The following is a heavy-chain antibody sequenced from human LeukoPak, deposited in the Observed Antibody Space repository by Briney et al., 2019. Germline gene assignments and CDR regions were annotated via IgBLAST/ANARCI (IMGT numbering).Heavy chain of an antibody. J-gene: IGHJ5*02. CDR2: IYYSGST. V-gene: IGHV4-59*08. CDR3: ACTSGGGSAGWFDP. CDR1: GGSISRYY. D-gene: IGHD1-26*01. Sequence: SETLSLTCTVSGGSISRYYWSWIRQPPGKGLEWIGYIYYSGSTNYNPSLKSRVTISIDTSKNQFSLKLSSVTAADTAVYYCACTSGGGSAGWFDPWGQGTLVTVSS.